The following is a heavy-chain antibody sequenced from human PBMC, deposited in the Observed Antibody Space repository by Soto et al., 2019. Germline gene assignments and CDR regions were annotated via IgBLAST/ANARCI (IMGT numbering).Heavy chain of an antibody. CDR1: GFTFPSYG. J-gene: IGHJ6*02. V-gene: IGHV3-33*01. CDR3: ARDYGDYVDYYYGMDV. D-gene: IGHD4-17*01. CDR2: IWYDGSNK. Sequence: PGGSLRLSCAASGFTFPSYGMHWVRQAPGKGLEWVAVIWYDGSNKYYADSVKGRFTISRDNSKNTLYLQMNSLRAEDTAVYYCARDYGDYVDYYYGMDVWGQGT.